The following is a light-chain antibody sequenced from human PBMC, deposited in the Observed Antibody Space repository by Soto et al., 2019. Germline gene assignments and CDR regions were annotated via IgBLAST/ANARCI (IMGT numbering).Light chain of an antibody. CDR1: QYIGRY. CDR3: QQTYRSPLT. J-gene: IGKJ4*01. V-gene: IGKV1-39*01. Sequence: DIQMTQSPSSLSASVGDRVTITCRAGQYIGRYLNWYQQKPGKAPKLLIYAASSLHSGVPSRFSGSGSGTDFTLTISSLQPEDFATYCSQQTYRSPLTFGGGNKVHIK. CDR2: AAS.